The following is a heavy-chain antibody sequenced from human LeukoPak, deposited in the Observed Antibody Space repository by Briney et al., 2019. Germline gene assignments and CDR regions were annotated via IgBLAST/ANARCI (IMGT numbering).Heavy chain of an antibody. CDR3: ARAPGYRSFLNY. D-gene: IGHD6-13*01. J-gene: IGHJ4*02. CDR1: GFTFSSYS. CDR2: ISSNSGYI. V-gene: IGHV3-21*01. Sequence: GGSLRLSWAAAGFTFSSYSMNWVRQAPGKGLEWVSSISSNSGYIYYAGSVKVRVTIPRDNAKNSLYLQMNSLSAEDTAVYYCARAPGYRSFLNYWGQETLVTVSS.